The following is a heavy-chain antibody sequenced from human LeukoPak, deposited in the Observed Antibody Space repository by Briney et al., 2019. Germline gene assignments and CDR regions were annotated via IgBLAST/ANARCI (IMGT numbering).Heavy chain of an antibody. CDR2: IHSGGNT. D-gene: IGHD3-9*01. V-gene: IGHV3-53*01. CDR3: VSHSDSLTSYSFDY. Sequence: PGGSLRLSCAASGFTVSTNYMSWVRQAPGKGLEWVPIIHSGGNTFYADSVKGRFTISSDNSKNTMSLQMNSLRAEDTAVYYCVSHSDSLTSYSFDYWGQGTLVTVSS. J-gene: IGHJ4*02. CDR1: GFTVSTNY.